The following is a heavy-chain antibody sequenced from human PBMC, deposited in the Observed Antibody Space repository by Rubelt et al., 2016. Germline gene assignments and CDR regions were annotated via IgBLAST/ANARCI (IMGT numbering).Heavy chain of an antibody. CDR1: GFTFSSYA. J-gene: IGHJ4*02. CDR3: AKEGYSSSSGGRGYFDY. CDR2: ISSHGGST. Sequence: EVQLLESGGGLVQPGGSLRLSCAASGFTFSSYAMSWVRQAPGKGLDYVSAISSHGGSTYYADSVKGRFTISRDNSKSTLYLEMSRRRAEDTAVYYWAKEGYSSSSGGRGYFDYWGQGTLVTVSS. D-gene: IGHD6-13*01. V-gene: IGHV3-64D*06.